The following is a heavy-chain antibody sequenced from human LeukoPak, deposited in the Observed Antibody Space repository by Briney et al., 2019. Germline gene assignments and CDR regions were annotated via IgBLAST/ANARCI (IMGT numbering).Heavy chain of an antibody. CDR3: ARSRAATHTFDY. V-gene: IGHV3-74*01. CDR2: IKTDAITT. Sequence: GGSLRLSCAASGFNFSSYWMHWVRQAPGKGLVWVSLIKTDAITTIYADSVKGRFTVSRDNAKNSLYLQMNSLRAEDTAVYYCARSRAATHTFDYWGQGTLVTVSS. D-gene: IGHD2-15*01. J-gene: IGHJ4*02. CDR1: GFNFSSYW.